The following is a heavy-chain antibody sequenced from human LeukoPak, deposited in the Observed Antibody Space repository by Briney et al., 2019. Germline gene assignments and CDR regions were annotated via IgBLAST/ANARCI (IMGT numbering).Heavy chain of an antibody. CDR1: GFTFSSYA. V-gene: IGHV3-30*04. J-gene: IGHJ6*02. D-gene: IGHD4-17*01. Sequence: GGSLRLSCAASGFTFSSYAMHWVRQAPGKGLEWVAVISYDGSNKYYADSVKDRFTISRDNSKNTLYLQMNSLRAEDTAVYYCARETNDYGDYVYYYGMDVWGQGTTVTVSS. CDR3: ARETNDYGDYVYYYGMDV. CDR2: ISYDGSNK.